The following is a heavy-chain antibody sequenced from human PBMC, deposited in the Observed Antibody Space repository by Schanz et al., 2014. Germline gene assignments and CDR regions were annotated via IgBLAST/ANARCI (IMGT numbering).Heavy chain of an antibody. CDR3: ANNWNLDY. CDR1: GFTFSSYA. V-gene: IGHV3-23*01. D-gene: IGHD1-20*01. Sequence: EVQLLESGGGLVQPGGSLRLSCAASGFTFSSYAMSWVRQAPGKGLEWVSGISGSGASTYYADSVKGRFTISRDNSKNLLYLQMNSLRAEDTAVYYCANNWNLDYWGQGTLVTVSS. CDR2: ISGSGAST. J-gene: IGHJ4*02.